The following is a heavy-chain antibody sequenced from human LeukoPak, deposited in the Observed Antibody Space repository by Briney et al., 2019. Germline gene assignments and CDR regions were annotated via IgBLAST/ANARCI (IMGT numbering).Heavy chain of an antibody. CDR3: ARGSVSSSWYAGDAFDI. CDR2: INHSGST. J-gene: IGHJ3*02. Sequence: SETLSLTCAVYGGSFSGYYWSWIRQPPGKGLEWIGEINHSGSTNYNPSLKSRVTISVDTSKNQFSLKLSSVTAADTAVYYCARGSVSSSWYAGDAFDIWGQGTMVTVSS. D-gene: IGHD6-13*01. CDR1: GGSFSGYY. V-gene: IGHV4-34*01.